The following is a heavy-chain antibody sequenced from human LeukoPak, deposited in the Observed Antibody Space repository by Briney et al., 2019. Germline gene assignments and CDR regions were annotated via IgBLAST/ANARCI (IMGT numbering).Heavy chain of an antibody. CDR3: ARVKYNWNDIFENWFDP. D-gene: IGHD1-1*01. CDR2: MNYNSGNT. V-gene: IGHV1-8*01. CDR1: GYTFTSFD. J-gene: IGHJ5*02. Sequence: ASVKVSCKASGYTFTSFDINWVRQATGRGLEWMGWMNYNSGNTGYAQKFQGRVIMTRNISISTAYMELSSLRSEDSAVYYCARVKYNWNDIFENWFDPWGQGTLVTVSS.